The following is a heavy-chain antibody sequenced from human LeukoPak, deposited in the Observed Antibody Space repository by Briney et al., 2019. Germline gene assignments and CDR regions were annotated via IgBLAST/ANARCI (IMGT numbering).Heavy chain of an antibody. D-gene: IGHD3-10*01. J-gene: IGHJ6*03. CDR2: IYTSGST. CDR3: ARGLWFGESRP. V-gene: IGHV4-61*02. Sequence: TLTLSCTVSGGSISSGSYYWSWIRQPAGQGLGWIGRIYTSGSTNHNPSLKRRLTISVDTPKKRFSLKPSSVTAGDTAVYYCARGLWFGESRPWGKGTTVTVSS. CDR1: GGSISSGSYY.